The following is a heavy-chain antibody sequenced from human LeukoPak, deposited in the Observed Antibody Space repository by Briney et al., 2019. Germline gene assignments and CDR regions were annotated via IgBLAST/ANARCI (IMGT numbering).Heavy chain of an antibody. J-gene: IGHJ4*02. CDR3: ARGTGMIVVVITSSDY. D-gene: IGHD3-22*01. V-gene: IGHV3-23*01. Sequence: GGSLRLSCAASGFTFSSYAMSWVRQAPGKGLEWVSAISGSGGSTYYADSVKGRFTISRDNSKNTLYLQMNSLIAEDTAVYYYARGTGMIVVVITSSDYWGQGTLVTVSS. CDR1: GFTFSSYA. CDR2: ISGSGGST.